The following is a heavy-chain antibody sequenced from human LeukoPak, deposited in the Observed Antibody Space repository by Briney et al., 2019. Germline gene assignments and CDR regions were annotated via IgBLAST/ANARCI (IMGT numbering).Heavy chain of an antibody. Sequence: GGSLRLSCAASGFTFSSYAMHWVRQAPGKGLEYVSAMSSNGGSTYYANSVKGRLTISRENAKNRLCIKMGSVRAEEMAGYYCARALKTSPYYDYVWGSYRPPDAYYYMDVCGKGTTVTVSS. V-gene: IGHV3-64*01. CDR2: MSSNGGST. CDR1: GFTFSSYA. CDR3: ARALKTSPYYDYVWGSYRPPDAYYYMDV. D-gene: IGHD3-16*02. J-gene: IGHJ6*03.